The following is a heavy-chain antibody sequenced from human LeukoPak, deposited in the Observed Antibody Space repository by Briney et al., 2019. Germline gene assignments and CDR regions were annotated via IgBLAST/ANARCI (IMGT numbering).Heavy chain of an antibody. CDR3: ARTAARRFDY. Sequence: ASVKVSCKASGYTFTSFDINWVRQAPGQGLEWMGIINPTGGSTTYAQKFQGRVTMTRDTSTSTVYMELSSLRSDDTAVYYCARTAARRFDYWGQGTLVTVSS. CDR1: GYTFTSFD. J-gene: IGHJ4*02. D-gene: IGHD6-6*01. CDR2: INPTGGST. V-gene: IGHV1-46*01.